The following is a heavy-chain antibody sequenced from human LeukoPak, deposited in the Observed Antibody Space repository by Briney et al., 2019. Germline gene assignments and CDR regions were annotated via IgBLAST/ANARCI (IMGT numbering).Heavy chain of an antibody. Sequence: SGGSLRLSCAASGFTFSSYEMNWVRQAPGKGLEWVAVISYDENKKYYADSVKGRFTISRDNSKNTLYLQMNSLRADDTAVYYCADNHCDTTSCYTRDGYNLHWGQGTLVTVSS. D-gene: IGHD2-2*02. CDR1: GFTFSSYE. J-gene: IGHJ4*02. CDR2: ISYDENKK. CDR3: ADNHCDTTSCYTRDGYNLH. V-gene: IGHV3-30*03.